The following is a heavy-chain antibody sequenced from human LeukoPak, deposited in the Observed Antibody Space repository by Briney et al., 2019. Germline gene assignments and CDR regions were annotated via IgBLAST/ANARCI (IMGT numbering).Heavy chain of an antibody. D-gene: IGHD6-19*01. J-gene: IGHJ4*02. CDR1: GFTFSSYS. CDR2: ISGSGDST. Sequence: PGGCLRLSCAASGFTFSSYSMNWVRQAPGKGLEWVSAISGSGDSTYYADSVKGRFTISRDRSKNTLYLQMNSLRADDTAVYYCAKDKVYGWGQFDYWGQGTLVTVSS. CDR3: AKDKVYGWGQFDY. V-gene: IGHV3-23*01.